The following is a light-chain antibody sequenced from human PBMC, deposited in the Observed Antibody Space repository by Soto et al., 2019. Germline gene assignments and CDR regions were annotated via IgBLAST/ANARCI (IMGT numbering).Light chain of an antibody. CDR3: SSYTTHSTLV. V-gene: IGLV2-14*01. Sequence: QSVLTQPASVSGSPGQSITIACTGTNRDVGSYNLVSWYQQRPGEAPKLIISEVRNRPSGISYRFTGSKSGNTASLTISGLQAEDEADYYCSSYTTHSTLVFGGGTKVTVL. CDR2: EVR. CDR1: NRDVGSYNL. J-gene: IGLJ3*02.